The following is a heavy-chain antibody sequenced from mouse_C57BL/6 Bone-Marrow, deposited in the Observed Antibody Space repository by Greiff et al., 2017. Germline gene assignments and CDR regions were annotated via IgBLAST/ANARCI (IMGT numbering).Heavy chain of an antibody. J-gene: IGHJ2*01. CDR2: LRSKSNNYAT. V-gene: IGHV10-1*01. CDR3: VRHSRDYDSDSDY. D-gene: IGHD2-4*01. CDR1: GFSFNTYA. Sequence: EVQGVESGGGLVQPKGSLTLSCAASGFSFNTYAMNCVRQALGKGLVWVARLRSKSNNYATYYADSVKDRFTISRDDSESMLYLQMNNLKAENTAMYYCVRHSRDYDSDSDYWGQGTTLTVSA.